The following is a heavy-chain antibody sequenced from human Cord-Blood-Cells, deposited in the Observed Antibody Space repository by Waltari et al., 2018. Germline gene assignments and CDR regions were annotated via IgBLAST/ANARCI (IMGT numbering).Heavy chain of an antibody. D-gene: IGHD3-3*01. CDR1: GGTVSSYA. J-gene: IGHJ4*02. CDR2: IIPILGIA. CDR3: ARDNDFWSGYYFDY. V-gene: IGHV1-69*09. Sequence: QVQLVQSGAEVKKPGSSVKVSCKASGGTVSSYAISWVRQAPGRGLEWVGRIIPILGIANYAQKFQGRVTITADKSTSTAYMELSSLRSEDTAVYYCARDNDFWSGYYFDYWGQGTLVTVSS.